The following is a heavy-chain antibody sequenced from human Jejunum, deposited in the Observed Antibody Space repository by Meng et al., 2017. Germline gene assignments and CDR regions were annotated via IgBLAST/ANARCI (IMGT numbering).Heavy chain of an antibody. J-gene: IGHJ3*02. CDR1: GFTVSNNY. V-gene: IGHV3-66*02. D-gene: IGHD1-26*01. CDR3: ARDMIVGATFNHAFDM. CDR2: VYTGGTT. Sequence: GGSLRLSCAASGFTVSNNYMTWVRQAPGKGLEWVSVVYTGGTTYYADSVKGRFTISKDTSKNILYLQMNSLRPEDTAVYYCARDMIVGATFNHAFDMWGQGTMVTVSS.